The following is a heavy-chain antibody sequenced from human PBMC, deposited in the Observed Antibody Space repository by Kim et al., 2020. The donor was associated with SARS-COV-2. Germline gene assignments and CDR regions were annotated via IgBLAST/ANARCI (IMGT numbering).Heavy chain of an antibody. D-gene: IGHD6-13*01. CDR3: ARDMGITGADDS. Sequence: GGSLRLSCAASGFNFSPYPMTWGRQAPGKGLDWVSYISGDSTTIYYAESVKGRFTISRDNAKNSLYLQMNSLREEDTAVYYCARDMGITGADDSWGQGTQVTVSS. J-gene: IGHJ4*02. V-gene: IGHV3-48*02. CDR1: GFNFSPYP. CDR2: ISGDSTTI.